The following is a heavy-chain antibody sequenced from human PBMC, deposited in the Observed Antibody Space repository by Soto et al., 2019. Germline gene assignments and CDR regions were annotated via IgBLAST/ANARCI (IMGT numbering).Heavy chain of an antibody. CDR3: NTEVAGYCSSTHCNTPPNRIDP. V-gene: IGHV3-15*01. Sequence: PGGSLRLSCAASGFTFSNAWMSWVRQAPGKGLEWVGRIRSNADGGTTNYAAPAKNRFTMSRDDSKNTLYLQMNSLKTEDTEVYYCNTEVAGYCSSTHCNTPPNRIDPWGQGTLVTVSS. D-gene: IGHD2-2*01. J-gene: IGHJ5*02. CDR2: IRSNADGGTT. CDR1: GFTFSNAW.